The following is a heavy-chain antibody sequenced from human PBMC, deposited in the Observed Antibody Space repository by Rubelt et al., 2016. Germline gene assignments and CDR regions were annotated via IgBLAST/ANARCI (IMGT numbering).Heavy chain of an antibody. CDR1: GGSFSGYY. Sequence: QVQLQQWGAGLLKPSETLSLTCAVYGGSFSGYYWSWIRQPPGKGLGWIGEIKHSGSTNYNPSLKSRVTISVDTSKNQFSLKLSSVTAADTAVYYCARDHSSGWYLEGFFDYWGQGTLVTVSS. D-gene: IGHD6-19*01. V-gene: IGHV4-34*01. CDR3: ARDHSSGWYLEGFFDY. J-gene: IGHJ4*02. CDR2: IKHSGST.